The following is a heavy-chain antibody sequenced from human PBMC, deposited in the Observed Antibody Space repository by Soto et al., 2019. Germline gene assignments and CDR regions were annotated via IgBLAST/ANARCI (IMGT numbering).Heavy chain of an antibody. D-gene: IGHD5-18*01. CDR1: GFTFSSYG. Sequence: QVQLVESGGGVVQPGRSLRLSCAASGFTFSSYGMHWVRQAPGKGLEWVAVIWYDGSNKYYADSVKGRFTISRDNSKNTLYLQMNSLRAEDTAVYYCARDLSRGYRYGSDYWGQGTLVTVSS. CDR3: ARDLSRGYRYGSDY. J-gene: IGHJ4*02. CDR2: IWYDGSNK. V-gene: IGHV3-33*01.